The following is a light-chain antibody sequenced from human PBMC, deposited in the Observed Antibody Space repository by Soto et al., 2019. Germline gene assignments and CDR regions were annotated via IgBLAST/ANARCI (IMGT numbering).Light chain of an antibody. CDR2: SAS. CDR1: RGISSY. V-gene: IGKV1-9*01. Sequence: IQLTQSPSSMSTSVGDRVPITCQASRGISSYLAWYQQKPGKAPKLLVYSASTLQSGVPSRFSGSGSGPDFTLTISSLQPEDSATYFCQQLNSYPQTFGQGTRLEI. J-gene: IGKJ5*01. CDR3: QQLNSYPQT.